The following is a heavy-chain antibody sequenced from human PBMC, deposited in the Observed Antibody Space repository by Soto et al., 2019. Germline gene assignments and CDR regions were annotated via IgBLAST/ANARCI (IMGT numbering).Heavy chain of an antibody. CDR2: INPNSGGT. CDR1: GYTFTGYY. Sequence: ASVKVSCKASGYTFTGYYMHWVRQAPGQGLEWMGWINPNSGGTNYAQTFQGRVTMTRDTSISTAYMELSRLRSDDTAVYYCARDQRPGWWELPYNWFDPWGQGTLVTVSS. V-gene: IGHV1-2*02. CDR3: ARDQRPGWWELPYNWFDP. D-gene: IGHD1-26*01. J-gene: IGHJ5*02.